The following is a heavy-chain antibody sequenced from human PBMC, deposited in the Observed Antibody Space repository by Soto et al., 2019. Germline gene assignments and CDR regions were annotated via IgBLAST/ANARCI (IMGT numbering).Heavy chain of an antibody. Sequence: SETLSLTCAVSGGSISSGGYSWSWIRQPPGKGLEWIGYIYHSGSTYYNPSLKSRVTISVDRSKNQFSLKLSSVTAADTAVYYCARLRYYYDSSGYDYWGQGTLVTVSS. D-gene: IGHD3-22*01. V-gene: IGHV4-30-2*01. CDR1: GGSISSGGYS. CDR3: ARLRYYYDSSGYDY. CDR2: IYHSGST. J-gene: IGHJ4*02.